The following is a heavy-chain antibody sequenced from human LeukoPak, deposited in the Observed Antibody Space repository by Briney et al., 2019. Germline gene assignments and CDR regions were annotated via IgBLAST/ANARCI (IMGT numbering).Heavy chain of an antibody. Sequence: ASVKVSCKASGYTFTSYGISWVRQAPGQGLEWMGWISAYNGNTYYAQKLQGRVTMTTDTSTSTAYMELRSLRSDDTAVYYCARGPRYYYGSGSYYTDWGQGTLVTVSS. CDR3: ARGPRYYYGSGSYYTD. V-gene: IGHV1-18*01. D-gene: IGHD3-10*01. J-gene: IGHJ4*02. CDR2: ISAYNGNT. CDR1: GYTFTSYG.